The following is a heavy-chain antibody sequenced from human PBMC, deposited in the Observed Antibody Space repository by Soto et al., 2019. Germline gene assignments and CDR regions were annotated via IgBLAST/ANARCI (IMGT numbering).Heavy chain of an antibody. V-gene: IGHV3-30-3*01. CDR2: ISYDGSNK. Sequence: VQLVESGGGVVQPGRSLRLSCAASGFTFSSYAMHWVRQAPGKGLEWVAVISYDGSNKYYADSVKGRFTISRDNSKNTLYLQMNSLRAEDTAVYYCARELVGDYYGMDVWGQGTTVTVSS. D-gene: IGHD1-26*01. CDR3: ARELVGDYYGMDV. CDR1: GFTFSSYA. J-gene: IGHJ6*02.